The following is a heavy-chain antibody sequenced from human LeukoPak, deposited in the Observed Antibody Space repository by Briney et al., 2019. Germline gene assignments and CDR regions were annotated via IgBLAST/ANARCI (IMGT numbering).Heavy chain of an antibody. J-gene: IGHJ4*02. CDR1: GYTFTGYY. D-gene: IGHD3-22*01. Sequence: VKVSCKASGYTFTGYYTHWVRQAPGQGLEWMGWINPNSGGTYYAQKFQGRVTMTRDTSISTAYMELSRLRSDDTAVYYCARAGDSSGYYLYFDYWGQGTLVTVSS. CDR3: ARAGDSSGYYLYFDY. V-gene: IGHV1-2*02. CDR2: INPNSGGT.